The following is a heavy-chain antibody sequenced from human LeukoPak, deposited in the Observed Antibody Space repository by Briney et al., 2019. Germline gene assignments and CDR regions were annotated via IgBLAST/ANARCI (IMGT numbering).Heavy chain of an antibody. V-gene: IGHV1-8*01. CDR3: ARGYVLRYFDWLLSPGYFQH. J-gene: IGHJ1*01. Sequence: ASVKVSCKVSGYTLTELSMHWVRQATGQGLEWMGWMNPNSGNTGYAQKFQGRVTMTRNTSISTAYMELSSLRSEDTAVYYCARGYVLRYFDWLLSPGYFQHWGQGTLVTVSS. CDR1: GYTLTELS. CDR2: MNPNSGNT. D-gene: IGHD3-9*01.